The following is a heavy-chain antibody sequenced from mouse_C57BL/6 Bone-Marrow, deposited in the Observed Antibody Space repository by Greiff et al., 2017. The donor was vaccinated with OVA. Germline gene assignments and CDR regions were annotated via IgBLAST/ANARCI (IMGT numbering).Heavy chain of an antibody. D-gene: IGHD3-3*01. J-gene: IGHJ1*03. CDR2: IYPGDGDA. CDR1: GYAFSSYW. CDR3: ARRLGWYFDV. Sequence: VMLVESGAELVKPGASVKISCKASGYAFSSYWMNWVKQRPGKGLEWIGQIYPGDGDANYNGKFKGKATLTADKSSSTAYMQLSSLTSEDSAVYFCARRLGWYFDVWGTGTTVTVSS. V-gene: IGHV1-80*01.